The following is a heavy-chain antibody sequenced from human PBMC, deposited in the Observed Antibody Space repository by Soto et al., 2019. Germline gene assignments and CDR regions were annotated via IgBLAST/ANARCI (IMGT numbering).Heavy chain of an antibody. CDR2: INHSGST. V-gene: IGHV4-34*01. J-gene: IGHJ4*02. CDR3: ARGRYDFWRVYLPPYYFDY. Sequence: SETLSLTCAVYGGSFSGYYWSWIRQPPGKGLEWIGEINHSGSTNYNPSLKSRVTISVDTSKNQFSLKLSSVTAADTAVYYCARGRYDFWRVYLPPYYFDYWGQGTLVTVSS. D-gene: IGHD3-3*01. CDR1: GGSFSGYY.